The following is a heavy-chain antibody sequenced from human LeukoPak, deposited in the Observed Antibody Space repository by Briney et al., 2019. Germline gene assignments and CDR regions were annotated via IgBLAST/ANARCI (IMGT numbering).Heavy chain of an antibody. CDR2: ISWDGGST. Sequence: GGSLRLSCAASGFTFDDYTMHWVRQAPGKGLEWVSLISWDGGSTYYADSVKGRFTISRDNSKNSLYLQMNSLRAEDMALYYCAKSGSWYYFDYWGQGTLVTVSS. CDR3: AKSGSWYYFDY. V-gene: IGHV3-43*01. J-gene: IGHJ4*02. CDR1: GFTFDDYT. D-gene: IGHD3-10*01.